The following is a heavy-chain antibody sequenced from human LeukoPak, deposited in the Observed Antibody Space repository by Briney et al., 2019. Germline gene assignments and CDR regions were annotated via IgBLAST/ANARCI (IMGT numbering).Heavy chain of an antibody. Sequence: SETLSLTCTVSGGSISSSSYYWGWIRQPPGKGLEWIGSIYYSGSTYYNPSHKSRVTISVDTSKNQFSLKLSSVTAADTAVYYCAREPPGYSSGWYDFAPPGFDYWGQGTLVTVSS. CDR3: AREPPGYSSGWYDFAPPGFDY. J-gene: IGHJ4*02. CDR1: GGSISSSSYY. CDR2: IYYSGST. D-gene: IGHD6-19*01. V-gene: IGHV4-39*07.